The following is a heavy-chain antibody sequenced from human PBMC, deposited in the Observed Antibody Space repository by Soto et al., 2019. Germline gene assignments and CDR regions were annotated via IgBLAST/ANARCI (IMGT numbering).Heavy chain of an antibody. V-gene: IGHV4-39*01. D-gene: IGHD3-10*01. CDR1: GGSISTITYY. CDR3: ARHLYIFGSGSYFDY. J-gene: IGHJ4*02. Sequence: PSETLSLTCTVSGGSISTITYYWGWIRQPPGKGLEWIGTIYYSGSTYYTPSLKSRVTISVDTSTNQFSLKLDDVTAADTAVYYCARHLYIFGSGSYFDYWGQGTLVTVSS. CDR2: IYYSGST.